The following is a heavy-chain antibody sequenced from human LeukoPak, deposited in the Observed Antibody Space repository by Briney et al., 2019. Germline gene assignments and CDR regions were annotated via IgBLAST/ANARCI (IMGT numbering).Heavy chain of an antibody. D-gene: IGHD6-19*01. J-gene: IGHJ4*02. CDR3: ARGYASAWCDY. Sequence: GGSLRLSRAGSGFTFSSYEMNWVRQAPGKGLEWVSYISSRGDTIYYADSVRGRFTLYRDNARNSLYLQMNSLRAEDTAVYYCARGYASAWCDYWGQGALVTVSS. V-gene: IGHV3-48*03. CDR1: GFTFSSYE. CDR2: ISSRGDTI.